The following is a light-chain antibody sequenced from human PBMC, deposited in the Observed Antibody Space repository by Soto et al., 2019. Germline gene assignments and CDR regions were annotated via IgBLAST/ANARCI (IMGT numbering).Light chain of an antibody. Sequence: ESVLTQSPCTLSLSAGERATLSWKASQGISSSYLAWYQQRPGQAPRLLIYGASSRATGIPARFSGSGSGTDFTLTISRLQAEDFAAYYCQQYGSSPWTFGQGTKVDIK. V-gene: IGKV3-20*01. J-gene: IGKJ1*01. CDR2: GAS. CDR3: QQYGSSPWT. CDR1: QGISSSY.